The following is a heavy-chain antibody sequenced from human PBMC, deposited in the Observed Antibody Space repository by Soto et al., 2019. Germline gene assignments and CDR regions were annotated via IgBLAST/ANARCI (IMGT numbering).Heavy chain of an antibody. V-gene: IGHV3-23*01. CDR3: AKVADRGSSYSGSYYFDY. J-gene: IGHJ4*02. D-gene: IGHD1-26*01. CDR2: IRGSGGST. CDR1: GFTFSSYA. Sequence: GESLKISCAASGFTFSSYAMSWVRQAPGKGLEWVSAIRGSGGSTDYADSVKGRFTISRDNSKNTLYLQMNSLRAEDTAVSYCAKVADRGSSYSGSYYFDYWGQGPLVTVSS.